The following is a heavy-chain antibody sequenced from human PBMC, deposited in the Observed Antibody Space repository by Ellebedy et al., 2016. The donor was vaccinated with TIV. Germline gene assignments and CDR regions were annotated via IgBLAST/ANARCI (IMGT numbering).Heavy chain of an antibody. Sequence: PGGSLRLSCGASGFIFKNFLMYWVRQAPGKGPEWVSRISGDGRTTNYADSVKCRFTISRDNAKNSLYLQMNSLRAEDTAVYYCAKDRYGDYVVYFDYWGQGALVTVSS. J-gene: IGHJ4*02. V-gene: IGHV3-74*01. CDR2: ISGDGRTT. CDR3: AKDRYGDYVVYFDY. D-gene: IGHD4-17*01. CDR1: GFIFKNFL.